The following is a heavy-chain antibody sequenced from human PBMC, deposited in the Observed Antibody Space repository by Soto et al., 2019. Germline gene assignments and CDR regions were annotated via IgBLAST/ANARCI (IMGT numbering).Heavy chain of an antibody. D-gene: IGHD3-22*01. V-gene: IGHV4-4*02. CDR2: IYHSGST. CDR3: ARSYYDSTGFAVDP. Sequence: SETLSLTCAVSGGSISSSNWWSWVRQPPGKGLEWIGEIYHSGSTNYNPSLTSRVTLSVETSKNQFSMRVTSVTAADTAVYYCARSYYDSTGFAVDPWGQGTLVTVSS. J-gene: IGHJ5*02. CDR1: GGSISSSNW.